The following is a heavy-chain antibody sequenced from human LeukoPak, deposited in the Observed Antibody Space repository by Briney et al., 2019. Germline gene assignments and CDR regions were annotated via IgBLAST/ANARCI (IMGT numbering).Heavy chain of an antibody. J-gene: IGHJ6*03. CDR3: ARGALAGGGYYYYYMDV. D-gene: IGHD6-19*01. Sequence: GGSLRLSCAASGFSFSVYWMHWVRQAPGKGPVWVSRIKTDGSITDYADFVKGRFTISRDNAKNTLYLQMNSLRAEDTAVYYCARGALAGGGYYYYYMDVWGKGTTVSISS. CDR2: IKTDGSIT. V-gene: IGHV3-74*01. CDR1: GFSFSVYW.